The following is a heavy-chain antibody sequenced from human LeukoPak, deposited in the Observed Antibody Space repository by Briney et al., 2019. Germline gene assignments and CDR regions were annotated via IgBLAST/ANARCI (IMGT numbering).Heavy chain of an antibody. CDR3: ARDSAAAGGLSFHY. D-gene: IGHD6-13*01. V-gene: IGHV1-2*02. CDR1: VYTFIVYY. J-gene: IGHJ4*02. Sequence: GASVTVSFTSSVYTFIVYYMHWVRQAPGQGLGWRGWINLNSGRTKYAQKFQGRVTMTRDTSITTAYMELSRLRSDDTAVYSCARDSAAAGGLSFHYWGQGTLPTVPS. CDR2: INLNSGRT.